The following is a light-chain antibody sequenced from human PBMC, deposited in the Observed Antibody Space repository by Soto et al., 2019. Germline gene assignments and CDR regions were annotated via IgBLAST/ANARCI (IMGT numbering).Light chain of an antibody. Sequence: ETMMTQSPDTLSVSLGERATLSCRASQSLRSSLASYQQKPGQAPRPPIYGASNRATGIPDRFSGSASGTDFTLTISRLEPEDFAVYYCQRYIGSLTWTFGHGTKVDIK. J-gene: IGKJ1*01. CDR2: GAS. CDR1: QSLRSSL. V-gene: IGKV3-20*01. CDR3: QRYIGSLTWT.